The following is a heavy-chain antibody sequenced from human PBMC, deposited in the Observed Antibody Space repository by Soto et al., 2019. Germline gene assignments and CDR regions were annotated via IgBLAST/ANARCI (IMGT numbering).Heavy chain of an antibody. Sequence: ASVKVSCKASGYTFSDFDINWLRQASGQGPEWMGWMNAKSGDTFFAQRFQGKFNMTWDTSLSTAYMEVGSLTSDDTAMYCCARGNPFNYAGFDVWGQGTTVTVSS. V-gene: IGHV1-8*01. CDR1: GYTFSDFD. CDR3: ARGNPFNYAGFDV. D-gene: IGHD3-16*01. CDR2: MNAKSGDT. J-gene: IGHJ6*02.